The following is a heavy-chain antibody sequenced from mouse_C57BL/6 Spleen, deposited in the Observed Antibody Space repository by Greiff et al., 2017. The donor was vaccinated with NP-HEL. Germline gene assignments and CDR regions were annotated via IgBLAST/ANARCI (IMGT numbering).Heavy chain of an antibody. J-gene: IGHJ2*01. CDR2: IDPSDSYT. Sequence: QVQLQQPGAELVMPGASVKLSCKASGYTFTSYWMHWVKQRPGQGLEWIGEIDPSDSYTNYNQKFKGKSTLTVDKSSSTAYMQLSSLTSEDSAVYDCARSTVVPFDYWGQGTTLTVSS. CDR3: ARSTVVPFDY. D-gene: IGHD1-1*01. CDR1: GYTFTSYW. V-gene: IGHV1-69*01.